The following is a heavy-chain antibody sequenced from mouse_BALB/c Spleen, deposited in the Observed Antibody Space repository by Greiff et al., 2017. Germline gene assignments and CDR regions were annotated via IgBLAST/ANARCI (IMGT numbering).Heavy chain of an antibody. Sequence: EVQRVESGGGLVQPGGSRKLSCAASGFTFSSFGMHWVRQAPEKGLEWVAYISSGSSTIYYADTVKGRFTISRDNPKNTLFLQMTSLRSEDTAMYYCARYYRYDEGYFDVWGAGTTVTVSS. CDR1: GFTFSSFG. CDR3: ARYYRYDEGYFDV. J-gene: IGHJ1*01. D-gene: IGHD2-14*01. V-gene: IGHV5-17*02. CDR2: ISSGSSTI.